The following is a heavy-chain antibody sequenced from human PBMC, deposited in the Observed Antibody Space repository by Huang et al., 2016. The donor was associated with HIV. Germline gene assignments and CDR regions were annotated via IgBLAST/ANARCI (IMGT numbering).Heavy chain of an antibody. D-gene: IGHD1-26*01. CDR2: IYHTATT. J-gene: IGHJ6*03. CDR3: ARHWEGSFYYYYYIDV. V-gene: IGHV4-39*01. Sequence: QVKLQESGPGLVKSSETLSLTCTVSGASISSASHYWGWIRPPPGKGLEWIGTIYHTATTYSSPALKSGLSMDVDTSENQVSLRLRSVTAADTAVYCCARHWEGSFYYYYYIDVWGPGTTVTVSS. CDR1: GASISSASHY.